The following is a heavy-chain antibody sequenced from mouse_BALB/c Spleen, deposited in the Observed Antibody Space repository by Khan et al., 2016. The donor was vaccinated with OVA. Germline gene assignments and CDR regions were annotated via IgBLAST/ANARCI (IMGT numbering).Heavy chain of an antibody. Sequence: LQQPGAELVKPGASVKLSCTASGFNIEDTYIHWVMQRPEQGLEWIGRIDPANGNTKYDPKFQGKATITADTSSNTAYLQLSSLTSEDTAVYYCARGGWSYTMDYWGQGTSVTVSS. V-gene: IGHV14-3*02. CDR2: IDPANGNT. CDR3: ARGGWSYTMDY. J-gene: IGHJ4*01. D-gene: IGHD1-1*02. CDR1: GFNIEDTY.